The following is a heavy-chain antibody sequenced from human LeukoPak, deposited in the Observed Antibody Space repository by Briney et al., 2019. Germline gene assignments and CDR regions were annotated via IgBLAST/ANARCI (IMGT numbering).Heavy chain of an antibody. CDR2: NNRSGGST. J-gene: IGHJ3*02. V-gene: IGHV1-46*01. CDR3: ARAIGGNSDDAFDI. Sequence: ASVKVSCKASGYTFTSYYMHWVRQPPGQGLEWMVINNRSGGSTNYAPKFQGRVTMTRDTSTSTVYMELSSLRSEDTAVYYCARAIGGNSDDAFDIWGQGTMVTVSS. CDR1: GYTFTSYY. D-gene: IGHD4-23*01.